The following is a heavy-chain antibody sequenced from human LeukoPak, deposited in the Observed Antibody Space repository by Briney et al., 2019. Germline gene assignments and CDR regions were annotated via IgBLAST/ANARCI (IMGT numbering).Heavy chain of an antibody. V-gene: IGHV4-59*12. J-gene: IGHJ4*02. CDR2: IYYSGST. Sequence: PSETLSLTCTVSGGSISSYYWSWIRQPPGKGLEWIGYIYYSGSTNYNPSLKSRVTISVDTSKNQFSLKLSSVTAADTAVYYCASTTVTTGLHDYWGQGTLVTVSS. CDR3: ASTTVTTGLHDY. D-gene: IGHD4-11*01. CDR1: GGSISSYY.